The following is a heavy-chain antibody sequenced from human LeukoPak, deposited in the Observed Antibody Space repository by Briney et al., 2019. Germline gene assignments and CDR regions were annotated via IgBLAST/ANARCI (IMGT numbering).Heavy chain of an antibody. CDR2: ISSSSSTI. Sequence: GGSLRLSCAASGFTFSSYSMNWVRQAPGKGLEWVSYISSSSSTIYYADSVKGRFTISRDNAKNSLYLQMNSLRAEDTTVYYCAELGITMIGGVWGKGTTVTISS. J-gene: IGHJ6*04. CDR1: GFTFSSYS. V-gene: IGHV3-48*01. CDR3: AELGITMIGGV. D-gene: IGHD3-10*02.